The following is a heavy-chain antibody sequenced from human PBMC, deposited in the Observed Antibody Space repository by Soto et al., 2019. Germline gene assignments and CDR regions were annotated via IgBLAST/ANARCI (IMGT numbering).Heavy chain of an antibody. Sequence: PSETLSLTCTVSGGSISSSSYYWGWIRQPPGKGLEWIGSIYYSGSTYYNPSLKSRVTISVDTSKNQFSLKLSSVTAADTAVYYCARWKIFPHYFDYWGQGTLVTVSS. V-gene: IGHV4-39*01. CDR3: ARWKIFPHYFDY. CDR1: GGSISSSSYY. CDR2: IYYSGST. D-gene: IGHD3-3*01. J-gene: IGHJ4*02.